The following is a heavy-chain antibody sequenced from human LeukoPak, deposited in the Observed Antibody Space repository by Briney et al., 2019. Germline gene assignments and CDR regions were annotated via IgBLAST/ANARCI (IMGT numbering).Heavy chain of an antibody. D-gene: IGHD3-16*02. Sequence: PSETLSLTCTVSGGSISNSNYCWGWIRQPPGKGLEWIGSISYSGSTHYNPSLKSRVTISVDTSKNQFSLKVTSVTAADTAVFYCARHYVDIRTVGASYYYYGLDVWGQGTTVTVSS. CDR3: ARHYVDIRTVGASYYYYGLDV. J-gene: IGHJ6*02. CDR2: ISYSGST. CDR1: GGSISNSNYC. V-gene: IGHV4-39*01.